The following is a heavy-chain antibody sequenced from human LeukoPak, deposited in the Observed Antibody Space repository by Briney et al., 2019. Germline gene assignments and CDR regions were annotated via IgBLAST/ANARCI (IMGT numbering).Heavy chain of an antibody. CDR2: IRNKAYGGTA. V-gene: IGHV3-49*04. D-gene: IGHD3-10*01. Sequence: GGSLRLSCTASGFTFGDYAMSWVRQAPGKGLEWVGFIRNKAYGGTAEYAASVKGRFTISRDDSKNTAYLQMNSLKTEDTAVYYRTGCDPAMVRGVIKPCDHWHFDLWGRGTLVTVSS. CDR3: TGCDPAMVRGVIKPCDHWHFDL. CDR1: GFTFGDYA. J-gene: IGHJ2*01.